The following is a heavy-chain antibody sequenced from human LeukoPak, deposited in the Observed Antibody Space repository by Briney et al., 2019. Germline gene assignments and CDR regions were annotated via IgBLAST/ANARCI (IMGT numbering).Heavy chain of an antibody. CDR3: ARDGLYKFDP. V-gene: IGHV4-30-2*01. Sequence: SQTLSLTCTVSGGSISSGGYYWSWIRQPPGKGLEWIGYIYHSGSTYYNPSLKSRVTISVDRSKNQFSLKLSSVTAADTAVYYCARDGLYKFDPWGQGTLVTVSS. CDR2: IYHSGST. CDR1: GGSISSGGYY. D-gene: IGHD3-10*01. J-gene: IGHJ5*02.